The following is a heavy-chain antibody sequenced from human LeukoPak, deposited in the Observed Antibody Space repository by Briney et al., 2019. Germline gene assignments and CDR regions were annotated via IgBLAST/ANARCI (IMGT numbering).Heavy chain of an antibody. Sequence: GGSLRLSCAGSGFTFSSYWMSWVRQAPGKRLEWVANIKQGGSERYYVDSVKGRFTISRDNAKNSLYLQMNSLRAEDTAVYYCARDEGDYWGQGTLVTVSS. CDR2: IKQGGSER. V-gene: IGHV3-7*01. CDR1: GFTFSSYW. CDR3: ARDEGDY. J-gene: IGHJ4*02.